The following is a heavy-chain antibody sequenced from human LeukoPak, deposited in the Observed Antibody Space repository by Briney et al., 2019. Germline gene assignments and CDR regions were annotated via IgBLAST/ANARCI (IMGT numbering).Heavy chain of an antibody. Sequence: GGSLRLSCVASGFKFSDSYMNWIRQAPGKGLEWISYITSGGTTMYYADSVKGRFTVSRDNAKNSLHLQMNSLRAEDTAVYYCVREVYFYDDSAMEGGFDIWGHGTAVTVSS. CDR3: VREVYFYDDSAMEGGFDI. CDR1: GFKFSDSY. V-gene: IGHV3-11*04. CDR2: ITSGGTTM. D-gene: IGHD3-22*01. J-gene: IGHJ3*02.